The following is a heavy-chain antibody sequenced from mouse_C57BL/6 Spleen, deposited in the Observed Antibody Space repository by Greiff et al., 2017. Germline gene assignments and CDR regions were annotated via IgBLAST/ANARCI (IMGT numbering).Heavy chain of an antibody. Sequence: VQLQQPGAELVKPGASVKLSCKASGYTFTSYWMHWVKQRPGRCLEWIGRIDPNSGGTKYNEKFKSKATLTVDKPSSTAYMQLSSLTSEDSAVYYCAYYYGSSYYYFDYWGQGTTLTVSS. D-gene: IGHD1-1*01. CDR3: AYYYGSSYYYFDY. CDR2: IDPNSGGT. J-gene: IGHJ2*01. CDR1: GYTFTSYW. V-gene: IGHV1-72*01.